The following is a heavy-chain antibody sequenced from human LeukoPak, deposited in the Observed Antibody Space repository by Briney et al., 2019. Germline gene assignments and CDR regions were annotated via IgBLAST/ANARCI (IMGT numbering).Heavy chain of an antibody. V-gene: IGHV3-72*01. J-gene: IGHJ3*02. CDR2: SRNKANSYTT. Sequence: GGSLRLSCAASGFTFSDHYMDWVRQAPGKGLEWVGRSRNKANSYTTEYSASVKGRFIISRDDSKNSLYLQMNSLKTEDTAVYYCARDLDYGGSSDAFDIWGQGTMVTVSS. D-gene: IGHD4-23*01. CDR1: GFTFSDHY. CDR3: ARDLDYGGSSDAFDI.